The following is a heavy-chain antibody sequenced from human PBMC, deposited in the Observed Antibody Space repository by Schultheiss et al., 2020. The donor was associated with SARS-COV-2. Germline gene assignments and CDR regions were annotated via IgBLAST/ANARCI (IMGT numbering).Heavy chain of an antibody. V-gene: IGHV3-48*04. CDR2: ISSSGSTI. Sequence: GGSLRLSCAASGFTFSSYGMHWVRQAPGKGLEWVSYISSSGSTIYYADSVKGRFTISRDNAKNSLYLQMNSLRAEDTAVYYCARVDIVATSGVCSAFDIWGQGTMVTVSS. CDR3: ARVDIVATSGVCSAFDI. J-gene: IGHJ3*02. D-gene: IGHD5-12*01. CDR1: GFTFSSYG.